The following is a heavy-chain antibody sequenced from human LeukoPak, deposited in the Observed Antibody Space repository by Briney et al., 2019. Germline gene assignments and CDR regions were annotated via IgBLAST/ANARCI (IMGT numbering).Heavy chain of an antibody. J-gene: IGHJ5*02. CDR1: GGSISSYY. V-gene: IGHV4-59*01. CDR2: IYYSGST. CDR3: AREVEYSSSNWFDP. Sequence: PSETLSLTCTVSGGSISSYYWSWIRQPPGKGLEWIGYIYYSGSTNYNPSLKSRVTISVDTSKNQFSLKLSSVTAADTAVYYCAREVEYSSSNWFDPWGQGTLVAVSS. D-gene: IGHD6-6*01.